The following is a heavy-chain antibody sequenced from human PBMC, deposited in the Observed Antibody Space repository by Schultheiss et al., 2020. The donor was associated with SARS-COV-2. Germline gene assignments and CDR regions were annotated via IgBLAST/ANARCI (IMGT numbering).Heavy chain of an antibody. CDR2: IYYSGST. J-gene: IGHJ4*02. V-gene: IGHV4-39*07. Sequence: SETLSLTCTVSGGSISSSSYYWGWIRQPPGKGLERIGSIYYSGSTNYNPSLKSRVTMSVDTSKNQFSLKLSSVTAADTAVYYCAKDPSYYGGNSFPFDYWGQGTLVTVSS. CDR3: AKDPSYYGGNSFPFDY. CDR1: GGSISSSSYY. D-gene: IGHD4-23*01.